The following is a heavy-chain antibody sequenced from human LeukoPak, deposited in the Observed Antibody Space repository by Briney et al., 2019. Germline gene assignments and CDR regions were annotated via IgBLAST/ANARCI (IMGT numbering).Heavy chain of an antibody. D-gene: IGHD6-13*01. J-gene: IGHJ4*02. Sequence: PGGSLRLSCAASGFTFSSYGMHWVRQAPGKGLEWVAVIWYDGSNKYYADSVKGRFTISRDNSKNTLYLQMNSLRAEDTAVYYCAKGVIAAAGYYFDYGGKGPLVTVSS. V-gene: IGHV3-33*06. CDR3: AKGVIAAAGYYFDY. CDR2: IWYDGSNK. CDR1: GFTFSSYG.